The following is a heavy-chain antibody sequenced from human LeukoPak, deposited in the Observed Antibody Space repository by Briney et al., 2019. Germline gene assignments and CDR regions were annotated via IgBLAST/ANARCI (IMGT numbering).Heavy chain of an antibody. Sequence: SQTLSLTCTVSGGSISSGSYYWSWIRQPAGKGLEWIGRIYTSGSTNYNPSLKSRVTISVDTSKNQFSLKLSSVTAADTAVYYCARVAYDILTGYHYYYYMDVWGKGTTVTISS. CDR2: IYTSGST. D-gene: IGHD3-9*01. J-gene: IGHJ6*03. CDR1: GGSISSGSYY. V-gene: IGHV4-61*02. CDR3: ARVAYDILTGYHYYYYMDV.